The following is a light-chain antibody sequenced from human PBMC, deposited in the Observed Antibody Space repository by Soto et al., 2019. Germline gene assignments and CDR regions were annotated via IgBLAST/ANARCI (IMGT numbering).Light chain of an antibody. CDR3: QQSYCTLWT. CDR2: AAS. J-gene: IGKJ1*01. CDR1: KSLLHSNGYNY. V-gene: IGKV2-28*01. Sequence: DIMMTLSPLSLAVTPGDATSISCMTSKSLLHSNGYNYLDWYLQKPGQSPQLLIYAASSLQSGVPSRFSGSGSGTDFTLTISSLQPEDFATYYCQQSYCTLWTFGQGTKVDI.